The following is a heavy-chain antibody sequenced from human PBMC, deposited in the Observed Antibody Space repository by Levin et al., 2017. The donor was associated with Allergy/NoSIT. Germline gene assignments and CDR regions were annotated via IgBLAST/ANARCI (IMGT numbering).Heavy chain of an antibody. CDR1: GGTFSSYA. CDR2: IIPIFGTA. V-gene: IGHV1-69*13. Sequence: SVKVSCKASGGTFSSYAISWVRQAPGQGLEWMGGIIPIFGTANYAQKFQGRVTITADESTSTAYMELSSLRSEDTAVYYCARNQRVTKQTWIQLWLGYYYGMDVWGQGTTVTVSS. J-gene: IGHJ6*02. CDR3: ARNQRVTKQTWIQLWLGYYYGMDV. D-gene: IGHD5-18*01.